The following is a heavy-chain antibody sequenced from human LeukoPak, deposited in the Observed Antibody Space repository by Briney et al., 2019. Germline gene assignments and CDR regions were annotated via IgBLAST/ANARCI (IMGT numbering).Heavy chain of an antibody. V-gene: IGHV1-2*02. CDR3: ATSAGDYRAGHYYYMGV. CDR2: INPNTAGT. Sequence: ASVKVSCKVSGYTLTELSIHWVRQAPGQGLEWMGWINPNTAGTNYAQKFLGGVTLTWDTSISTAYMELNRLTSDDTAVYYCATSAGDYRAGHYYYMGVWGKGTSVTVSS. CDR1: GYTLTELS. J-gene: IGHJ6*03. D-gene: IGHD4-11*01.